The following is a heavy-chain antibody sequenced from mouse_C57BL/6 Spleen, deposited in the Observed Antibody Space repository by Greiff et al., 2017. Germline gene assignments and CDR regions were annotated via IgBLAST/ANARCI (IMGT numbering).Heavy chain of an antibody. CDR3: ARLYYEYESYFDV. J-gene: IGHJ1*03. D-gene: IGHD2-4*01. CDR2: ISSGSSTI. CDR1: GFTFSDYG. V-gene: IGHV5-17*01. Sequence: EVKLVASGGGLVKPGGSLKLSCAASGFTFSDYGMHWVRQAPEKGLVWVAYISSGSSTIYYADTVKGRFTISRDNAKNTLFLQMTSLRSEDTAMYYCARLYYEYESYFDVWGTGTTVTVSS.